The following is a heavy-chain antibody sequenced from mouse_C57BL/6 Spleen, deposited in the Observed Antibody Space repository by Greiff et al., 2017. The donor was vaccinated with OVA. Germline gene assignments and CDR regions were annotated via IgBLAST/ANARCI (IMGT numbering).Heavy chain of an antibody. V-gene: IGHV5-16*01. J-gene: IGHJ4*01. CDR3: ARGGLSPYAMDY. D-gene: IGHD2-4*01. CDR1: GFTFSDYY. CDR2: INYDGSST. Sequence: EVQLVESEGGLVQPGSSMKLSCTASGFTFSDYYMAWVRQVPEKGLEWVANINYDGSSTYYLDSLKGRFIISRDNAKNILYLQMSSLKSEDTATYYCARGGLSPYAMDYWGQGTSVTVSS.